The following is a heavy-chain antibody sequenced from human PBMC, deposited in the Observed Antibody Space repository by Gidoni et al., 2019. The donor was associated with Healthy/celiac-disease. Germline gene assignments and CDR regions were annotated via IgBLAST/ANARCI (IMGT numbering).Heavy chain of an antibody. V-gene: IGHV1-18*01. CDR3: ARESSPPYYYYGMDV. CDR2: ISAYNGNT. J-gene: IGHJ6*02. CDR1: GYTFTSCG. Sequence: QVQLVQSGAEVKKPGASVKVSCKASGYTFTSCGISWVRQAPGQGLECMGWISAYNGNTNYAQKLQGRVTMTTDTSTSTAYMELRSLRSDDTAVYYCARESSPPYYYYGMDVWGQGTTVTVSS. D-gene: IGHD6-13*01.